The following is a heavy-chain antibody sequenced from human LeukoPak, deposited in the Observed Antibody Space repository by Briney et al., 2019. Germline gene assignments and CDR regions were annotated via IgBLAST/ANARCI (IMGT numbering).Heavy chain of an antibody. CDR2: INPNSGGT. D-gene: IGHD6-19*01. CDR1: GYTFTGYY. CDR3: ARGRSGWTEDAFDI. J-gene: IGHJ3*02. Sequence: GASVKVSCKASGYTFTGYYMHWVRQAPGQGLKWMGWINPNSGGTNYAQKFQGRVTMTRDTSISTAYMELSRLRSDDTAVYYCARGRSGWTEDAFDIWGQGTMVTVSS. V-gene: IGHV1-2*02.